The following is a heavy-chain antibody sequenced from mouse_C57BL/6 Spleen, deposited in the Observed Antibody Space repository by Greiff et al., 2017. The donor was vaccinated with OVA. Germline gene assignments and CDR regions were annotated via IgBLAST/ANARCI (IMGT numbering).Heavy chain of an antibody. CDR1: GYAFSSSW. CDR2: IYPGDGDT. D-gene: IGHD4-1*02. CDR3: ASQLDFDY. J-gene: IGHJ2*01. Sequence: VQLQQSGPELVKPGASVKISCKASGYAFSSSWMNWVRQRPGKGLEWIGRIYPGDGDTNYNGKFKGKATLTADKSSSTAYMQLSSLTSEDSAVYFCASQLDFDYWGQGTTLTVSS. V-gene: IGHV1-82*01.